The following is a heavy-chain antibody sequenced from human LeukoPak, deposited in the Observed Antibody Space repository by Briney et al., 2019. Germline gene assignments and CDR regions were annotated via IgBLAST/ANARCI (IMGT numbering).Heavy chain of an antibody. D-gene: IGHD2-15*01. CDR3: ARGIVVVVAAYDYYMDV. CDR2: IYHSGST. Sequence: NPSETLSLTCAVSGGSISGSNWWSWVRQPPGKGLEWIGEIYHSGSTNYNPSLKSRVTISVDKSKNQFSLKLSSVTAADTAVYYCARGIVVVVAAYDYYMDVWGKGTTVTVSS. V-gene: IGHV4-4*02. J-gene: IGHJ6*03. CDR1: GGSISGSNW.